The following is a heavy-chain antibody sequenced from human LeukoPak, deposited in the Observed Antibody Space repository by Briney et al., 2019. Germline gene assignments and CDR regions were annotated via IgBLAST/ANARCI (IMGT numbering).Heavy chain of an antibody. CDR2: IYYSGST. J-gene: IGHJ4*02. Sequence: SETLSLTCTVSGGSISSSSYYWGWIRQPPGKGLEWIGSIYYSGSTYYNPSLKSRVTISVDTSKNQFSLQLGSVTPTDTAVYYCARAGYCSGVSCYSAVPGKYWGQGALVTVSS. D-gene: IGHD2-15*01. V-gene: IGHV4-39*07. CDR1: GGSISSSSYY. CDR3: ARAGYCSGVSCYSAVPGKY.